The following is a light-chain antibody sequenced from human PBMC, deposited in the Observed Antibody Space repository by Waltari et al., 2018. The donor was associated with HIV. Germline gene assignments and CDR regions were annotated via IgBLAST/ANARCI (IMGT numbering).Light chain of an antibody. CDR1: NLGGNS. CDR2: DDV. Sequence: SYVFTQAPSVSVAPGQTATISFGNLGGNSVQWYRQKAGRAPLLVVADDVDRTSGVRARFSGARSGERATLTISGVEAGDEADYYCQVWDRSYKEAVFGGGT. J-gene: IGLJ2*01. V-gene: IGLV3-21*02. CDR3: QVWDRSYKEAV.